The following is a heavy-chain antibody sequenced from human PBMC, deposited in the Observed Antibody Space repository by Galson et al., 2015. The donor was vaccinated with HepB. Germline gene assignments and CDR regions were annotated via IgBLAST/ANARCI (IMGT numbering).Heavy chain of an antibody. V-gene: IGHV1-69*13. D-gene: IGHD4-17*01. CDR1: GYTFTSYG. J-gene: IGHJ4*02. CDR3: ARDLHADHDYGDYLLVY. CDR2: IIPIFGIA. Sequence: VKVSCKASGYTFTSYGISWVRQAPGQGLEWMGGIIPIFGIANYAQKFQGRVTITADESTSTAYMELSSLRSEDTAVYYCARDLHADHDYGDYLLVYWGQGTLVTVSS.